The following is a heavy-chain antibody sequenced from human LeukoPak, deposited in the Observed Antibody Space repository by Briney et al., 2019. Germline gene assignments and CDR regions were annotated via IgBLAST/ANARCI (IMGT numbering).Heavy chain of an antibody. CDR3: ARGAKSDYDYVWGSYPTAFDY. Sequence: PSETLSLTCTVSSGSISSGGYYWSWIRQPPGKGLEWIGYIYYSGSTNYNPSLKSRVTISVDTSKNQFSLKLSSVTAADTAVYYCARGAKSDYDYVWGSYPTAFDYWGQGTLVTVSS. D-gene: IGHD3-16*01. J-gene: IGHJ4*02. CDR2: IYYSGST. CDR1: SGSISSGGYY. V-gene: IGHV4-61*08.